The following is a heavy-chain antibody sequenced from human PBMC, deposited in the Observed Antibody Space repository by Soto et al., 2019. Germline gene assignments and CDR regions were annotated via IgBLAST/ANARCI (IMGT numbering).Heavy chain of an antibody. D-gene: IGHD3-10*01. CDR1: GFTFTSYA. CDR2: VSGGGDST. Sequence: EVQLLESGGGLVQPGGSLRLSCEVSGFTFTSYAMTWVRQAPGKGLEWVSGVSGGGDSTHYAESVKGRFTISRDNSKSMLYLVMSSLRDEYTAVSYCARGIGGRYYGSRSYLPHDYWGQGTLVAVSS. V-gene: IGHV3-23*01. CDR3: ARGIGGRYYGSRSYLPHDY. J-gene: IGHJ4*02.